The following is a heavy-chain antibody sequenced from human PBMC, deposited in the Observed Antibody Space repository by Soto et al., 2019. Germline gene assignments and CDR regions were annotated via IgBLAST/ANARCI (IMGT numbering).Heavy chain of an antibody. CDR1: GCTFSSYA. CDR2: IIPIFGTA. D-gene: IGHD3-9*01. J-gene: IGHJ5*02. V-gene: IGHV1-69*13. Sequence: GASVKLSCKASGCTFSSYAISWVRQAPKQGLEWMGGIIPIFGTANYAQKFQGRVTITADESTSTAYMELSSLRSEDTAVYYCARDSEYYDILTGYYSVNNWFDPWGQGTLVTVSS. CDR3: ARDSEYYDILTGYYSVNNWFDP.